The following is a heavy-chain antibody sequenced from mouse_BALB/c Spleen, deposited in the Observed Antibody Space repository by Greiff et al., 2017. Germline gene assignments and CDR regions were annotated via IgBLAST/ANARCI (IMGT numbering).Heavy chain of an antibody. CDR1: GFTFNTYA. D-gene: IGHD2-1*01. CDR3: VRHGNYYYAMDY. V-gene: IGHV10-1*02. Sequence: EVQRVESGGGLVQPKGSLKLSCAASGFTFNTYAMNWVRRAPGKGLEWVARIRSKSNNYATYYADSVKDRFTISRDDSQSMLYLQMNNLKTEDTAMYYCVRHGNYYYAMDYWGQGTSVTVSS. J-gene: IGHJ4*01. CDR2: IRSKSNNYAT.